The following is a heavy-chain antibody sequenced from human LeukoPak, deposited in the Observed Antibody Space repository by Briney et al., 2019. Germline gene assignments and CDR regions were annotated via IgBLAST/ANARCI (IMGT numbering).Heavy chain of an antibody. CDR2: FYYSGGT. J-gene: IGHJ3*02. CDR3: ARSLFLNDAFDI. CDR1: DGSISSGSYY. V-gene: IGHV4-39*07. Sequence: SETLSLTCTVSDGSISSGSYYWGWIRQPPGKGLEWIGSFYYSGGTYYNPSLKSRVAISVDTSKSQFSLKLSSVTAADTAVYYCARSLFLNDAFDIWGQGTMVTVSS. D-gene: IGHD3-10*02.